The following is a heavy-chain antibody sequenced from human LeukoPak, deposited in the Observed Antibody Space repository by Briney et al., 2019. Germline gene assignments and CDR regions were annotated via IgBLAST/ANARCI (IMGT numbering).Heavy chain of an antibody. CDR1: GFTFSKYV. CDR2: ISASGGST. V-gene: IGHV3-23*01. Sequence: PGGSLRLSCAASGFTFSKYVMGWVRQAPGKGLEWVSVISASGGSTYYADSVKGRFTISRDNPTNTLYLQMNSLRVEDTAVYYCAKFSPSNLDYWGQGTLVTVSS. D-gene: IGHD2-2*01. J-gene: IGHJ4*02. CDR3: AKFSPSNLDY.